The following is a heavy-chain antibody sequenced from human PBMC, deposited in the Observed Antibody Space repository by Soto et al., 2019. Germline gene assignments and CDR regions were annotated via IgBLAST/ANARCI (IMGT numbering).Heavy chain of an antibody. CDR3: ARGGYCSGGSCYPNYYYYYGMDV. CDR1: GFTFSSYA. CDR2: IIPIFGTA. D-gene: IGHD2-15*01. Sequence: VQLVESGGGLVKPGGSLRLSCAASGFTFSSYAISWVRQAPGQGLEWMGGIIPIFGTANYAQKFQGRVTITADESTSTAYMELSSLRSEDTAVYYCARGGYCSGGSCYPNYYYYYGMDVWGQGTTVTVSS. J-gene: IGHJ6*02. V-gene: IGHV1-69*01.